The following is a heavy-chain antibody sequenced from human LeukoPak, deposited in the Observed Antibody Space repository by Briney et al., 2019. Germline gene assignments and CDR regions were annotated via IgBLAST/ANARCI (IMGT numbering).Heavy chain of an antibody. CDR1: GGSISSYY. V-gene: IGHV4-59*01. CDR2: IYYSGST. D-gene: IGHD6-19*01. Sequence: PSETLSLTCTVSGGSISSYYWSWVRQPPGKGLEWLGYIYYSGSTNYNPSVKSRVTISVDTSKNQFSLKLSSVTAADTAVYYCARADTGYSSGPALFDYWGQGTLVTVSS. CDR3: ARADTGYSSGPALFDY. J-gene: IGHJ4*02.